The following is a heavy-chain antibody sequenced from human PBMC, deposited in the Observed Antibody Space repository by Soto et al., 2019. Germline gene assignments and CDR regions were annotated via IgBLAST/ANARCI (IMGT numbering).Heavy chain of an antibody. CDR1: GFTLSSYA. D-gene: IGHD1-26*01. V-gene: IGHV3-23*01. J-gene: IGHJ4*02. CDR3: AKYAGSTRFFDY. CDR2: ISGSGGST. Sequence: PGGSLRLSCAPSGFTLSSYAMSWVRQAPGKGLEWVSTISGSGGSTYYADSVKGRFTISRDNSKNTLLLQMNSLRAEDSAIYYWAKYAGSTRFFDYWGQGTPVTVSS.